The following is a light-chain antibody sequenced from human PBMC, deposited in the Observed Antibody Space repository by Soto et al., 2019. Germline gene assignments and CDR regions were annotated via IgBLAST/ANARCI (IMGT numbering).Light chain of an antibody. V-gene: IGKV2-30*02. CDR2: KVS. Sequence: DVVMTQSPLSLLVTLGQPASISCMSNQSLVHSDGIAYFSWFQQRPGRSPRRLIYKVSNRDSGVPARFSGSGSGTDFALKISRVEAEDVGVYYCMQGTHWPITFGQGTRLEIK. CDR1: QSLVHSDGIAY. CDR3: MQGTHWPIT. J-gene: IGKJ5*01.